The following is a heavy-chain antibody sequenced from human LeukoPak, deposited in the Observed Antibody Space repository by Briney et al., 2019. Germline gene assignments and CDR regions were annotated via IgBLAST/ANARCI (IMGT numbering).Heavy chain of an antibody. CDR1: GFTFSDYY. J-gene: IGHJ3*02. CDR2: ISSSSSYT. CDR3: SRDRPDDYGDYIPDGEAFDI. D-gene: IGHD4-17*01. Sequence: PGGSLRLSCAASGFTFSDYYMSWIRQAPGKGLEWVSYISSSSSYTNYADSVKGRFTISRDNAKNSLYLQMNGLRAEGTAVYYCSRDRPDDYGDYIPDGEAFDIWGQGTMVTVSS. V-gene: IGHV3-11*06.